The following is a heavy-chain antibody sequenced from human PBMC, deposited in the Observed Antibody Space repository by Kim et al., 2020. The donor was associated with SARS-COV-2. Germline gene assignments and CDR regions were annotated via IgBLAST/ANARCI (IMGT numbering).Heavy chain of an antibody. V-gene: IGHV3-73*01. D-gene: IGHD2-2*02. Sequence: VKGRFTISRDDSKNTAYLQMNSLKTEDTAVYYCTRVVPAAISYYYNGMDVWGQGTTVTVSS. CDR3: TRVVPAAISYYYNGMDV. J-gene: IGHJ6*02.